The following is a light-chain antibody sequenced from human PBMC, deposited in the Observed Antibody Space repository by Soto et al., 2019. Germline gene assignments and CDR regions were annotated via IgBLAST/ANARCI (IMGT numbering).Light chain of an antibody. V-gene: IGKV3-15*01. CDR1: QSVSTN. CDR3: QHYNELPLT. J-gene: IGKJ4*01. Sequence: EIVMPQSPATLSVSPGERATLSCRASQSVSTNLAWYQQKPGQGPRLLIFGASTRAIGIPARFSGSGSGTDFTLTISSLQSEDFAVYYCQHYNELPLTFGGGTKVEIK. CDR2: GAS.